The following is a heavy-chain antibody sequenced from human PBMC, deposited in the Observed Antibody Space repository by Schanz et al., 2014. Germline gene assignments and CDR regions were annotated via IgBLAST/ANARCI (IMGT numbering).Heavy chain of an antibody. CDR3: ARDLEGYDGGGGGFDP. CDR2: ISYDGRNK. V-gene: IGHV3-30*19. D-gene: IGHD2-21*01. CDR1: GFTFSSYG. Sequence: VQLLESGGGVVQPGRSLRLSCAASGFTFSSYGIHWFRQPAGKGLEWVAVISYDGRNKYYADSVKGRFTISRDNSKNTLYLQMNSLRAEDTAVYYCARDLEGYDGGGGGFDPWGQGTLVTVSS. J-gene: IGHJ5*02.